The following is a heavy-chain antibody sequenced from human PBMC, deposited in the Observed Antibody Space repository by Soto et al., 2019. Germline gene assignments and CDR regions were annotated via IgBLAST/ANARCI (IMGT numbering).Heavy chain of an antibody. V-gene: IGHV3-21*01. CDR2: ISSSSSYI. D-gene: IGHD2-21*01. J-gene: IGHJ4*02. Sequence: GGSLRLSCAASGFTISSYSMNWVRQAPGKGLEWVSSISSSSSYIYYADSVKGRFTISRDNAKNSLYLQMNSLRAEDTAVYYCARDPTSVVIAPGEFDYWGQGTLVTVSS. CDR1: GFTISSYS. CDR3: ARDPTSVVIAPGEFDY.